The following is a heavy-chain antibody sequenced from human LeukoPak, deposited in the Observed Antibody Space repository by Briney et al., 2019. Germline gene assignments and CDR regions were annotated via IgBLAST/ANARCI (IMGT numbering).Heavy chain of an antibody. CDR3: ARSITGTGWKYYFDH. CDR2: IRSKDFGRTT. D-gene: IGHD1-14*01. Sequence: GGSLRLSCAASGFTFSNYWMTWVRQAPGEGLWWVGFIRSKDFGRTTEYAVSVKGRFTVSRDDSRGIAYLQMNSLKSDDTATYYCARSITGTGWKYYFDHWGQGTLITVSS. V-gene: IGHV3-49*04. J-gene: IGHJ4*02. CDR1: GFTFSNYW.